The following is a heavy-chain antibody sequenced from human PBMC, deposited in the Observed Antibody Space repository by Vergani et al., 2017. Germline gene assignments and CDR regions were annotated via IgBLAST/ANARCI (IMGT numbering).Heavy chain of an antibody. CDR2: IDPSDSYT. CDR3: ARDRRYKGYCSGGSCYSYYYGMDV. CDR1: GYSFTSYW. Sequence: EVQLVQSGAEVKKPGESLRISCKGSGYSFTSYWISWVRQMPGKGLEWMGRIDPSDSYTNYSPSFQGHVTISADKSISTAYLQRSSLKASDTAMYYCARDRRYKGYCSGGSCYSYYYGMDVWGQG. V-gene: IGHV5-10-1*01. D-gene: IGHD2-15*01. J-gene: IGHJ6*02.